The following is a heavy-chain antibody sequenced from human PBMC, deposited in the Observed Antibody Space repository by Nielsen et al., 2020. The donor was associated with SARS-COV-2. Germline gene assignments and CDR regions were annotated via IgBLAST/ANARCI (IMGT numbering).Heavy chain of an antibody. V-gene: IGHV4-39*07. D-gene: IGHD1-14*01. CDR2: IYYSGST. J-gene: IGHJ3*02. CDR1: GGSISSSSYY. CDR3: AREGFLGITRAFDI. Sequence: SETLSLTCTVSGGSISSSSYYWGWIRQPPGKGLEWIGSIYYSGSTYYNPSLKSRVTISVDTSKNQFSLKLSSVTAADTAVYYCAREGFLGITRAFDIWGQGTMVTVSS.